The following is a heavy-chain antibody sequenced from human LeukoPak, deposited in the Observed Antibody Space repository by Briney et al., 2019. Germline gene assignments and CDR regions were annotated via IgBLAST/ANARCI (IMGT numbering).Heavy chain of an antibody. Sequence: LPGGSLRLSCAASGFTFSSYGMHWVRQAPGKGLEWVAVISYDGSNKYYADSVKGRFTISRDNAKNTLYVQMNSLRAEDTAVYYCARSPGDGYNYYFDYWGQGTLVTVSS. V-gene: IGHV3-30*03. J-gene: IGHJ4*02. CDR1: GFTFSSYG. CDR3: ARSPGDGYNYYFDY. CDR2: ISYDGSNK. D-gene: IGHD5-24*01.